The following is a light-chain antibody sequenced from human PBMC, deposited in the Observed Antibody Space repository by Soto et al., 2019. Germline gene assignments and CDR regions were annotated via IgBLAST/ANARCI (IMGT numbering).Light chain of an antibody. Sequence: QSALTQPPSASGSPGQSVTISCAGTSSDVGGYNYVSWYQKHPGKAPKLLIYEVFQRPSGVPDRFSGSKSGDTASLTVSGLQAEDEADYYCSSYTSSSTLVFGGGTKVTVL. J-gene: IGLJ2*01. CDR3: SSYTSSSTLV. CDR2: EVF. V-gene: IGLV2-8*01. CDR1: SSDVGGYNY.